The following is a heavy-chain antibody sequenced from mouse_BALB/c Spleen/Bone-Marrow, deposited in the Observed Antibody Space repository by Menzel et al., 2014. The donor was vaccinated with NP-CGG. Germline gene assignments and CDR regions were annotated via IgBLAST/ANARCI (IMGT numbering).Heavy chain of an antibody. Sequence: EVQRVESGGGLVQPGGSLKISCAASGFTFSSYGMSWVRQTPDKRLDLVATINSNGGSTYYPDSVKGRFTISRDNAKNTLYLQTSSLKSEDTAMYYCARDNYYDYDGFAYWGQGTLVTVSA. CDR1: GFTFSSYG. J-gene: IGHJ3*01. CDR3: ARDNYYDYDGFAY. CDR2: INSNGGST. V-gene: IGHV5-6-3*01. D-gene: IGHD2-4*01.